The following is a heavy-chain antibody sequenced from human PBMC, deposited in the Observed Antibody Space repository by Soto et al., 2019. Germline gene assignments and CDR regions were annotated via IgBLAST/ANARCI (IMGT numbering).Heavy chain of an antibody. Sequence: GGSLRLSCAASGFTFSNYGMHWVRQAPGKGLEWVAIIWYDGTNKYYADSVKGRFTISRDNSKNTLYLQMNSLRAEDTAVYYCASLLYESSAYYYFDFCGQVYLVTVSS. V-gene: IGHV3-33*01. J-gene: IGHJ4*02. CDR3: ASLLYESSAYYYFDF. CDR1: GFTFSNYG. CDR2: IWYDGTNK. D-gene: IGHD3-22*01.